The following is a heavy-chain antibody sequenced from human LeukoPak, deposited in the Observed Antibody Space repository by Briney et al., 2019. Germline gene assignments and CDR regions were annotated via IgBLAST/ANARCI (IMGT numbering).Heavy chain of an antibody. J-gene: IGHJ3*02. CDR3: AGPWGATFDI. D-gene: IGHD3-16*01. CDR1: GGSISSCGYY. Sequence: PSQTLSLTCTVSGGSISSCGYYWSWIRPHPGKGLEWIGYICYSGSTYYNPSLKSRVTISVDTSKNQFSLKLSSVTAADTAVYYCAGPWGATFDIWGQGTMVTVSS. CDR2: ICYSGST. V-gene: IGHV4-31*03.